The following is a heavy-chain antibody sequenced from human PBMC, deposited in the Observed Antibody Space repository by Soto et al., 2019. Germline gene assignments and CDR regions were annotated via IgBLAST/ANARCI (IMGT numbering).Heavy chain of an antibody. CDR2: IYYSGST. CDR3: ARCPEEDPGWFDP. V-gene: IGHV4-31*03. Sequence: QVQLQESGPGLVKPSQTLSLTCTVSGVSISSGGYSWSWIRQHPGKGLEWIGYIYYSGSTYYNPSLTSRVTISVDTSKNQFSLKLSSVTAADTAVYYCARCPEEDPGWFDPWGQGTLVTVSS. CDR1: GVSISSGGYS. J-gene: IGHJ5*02.